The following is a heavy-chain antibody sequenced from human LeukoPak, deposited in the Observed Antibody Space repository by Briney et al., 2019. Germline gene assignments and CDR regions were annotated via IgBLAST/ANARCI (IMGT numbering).Heavy chain of an antibody. CDR1: GYTFIAYY. CDR2: INSNNGDT. V-gene: IGHV1-2*02. D-gene: IGHD2-2*01. J-gene: IGHJ4*02. Sequence: ASVKVSCKASGYTFIAYYMHRVRQAPGQGLEWMGWINSNNGDTNYAQKFQGRVTMTRDTSISTASLDLRWLRSDDTAVYYCAIAGDIVVPPSSMGIDYWGQGSLVTVSS. CDR3: AIAGDIVVPPSSMGIDY.